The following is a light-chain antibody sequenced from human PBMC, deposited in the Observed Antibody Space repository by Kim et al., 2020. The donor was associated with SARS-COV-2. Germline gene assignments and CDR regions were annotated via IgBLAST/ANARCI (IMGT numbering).Light chain of an antibody. Sequence: SYELTQPPSVSVSPGQTASITCSGDKLGDKFVSWYQQRPGQSPLLVIHEDTKRPSGIPARFSGSNSGDTATLTISGTQAMDEADYYCQAWDNNIVLFGGG. CDR1: KLGDKF. V-gene: IGLV3-1*01. J-gene: IGLJ3*02. CDR2: EDT. CDR3: QAWDNNIVL.